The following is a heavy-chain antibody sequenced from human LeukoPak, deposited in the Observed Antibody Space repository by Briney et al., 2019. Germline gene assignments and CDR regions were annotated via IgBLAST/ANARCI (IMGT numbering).Heavy chain of an antibody. CDR1: VFTFNNYA. Sequence: PGGSLRLSCAASVFTFNNYAMHGVRQVPGKGLEWVAGISWNSVSIGYADSVKGRFTISRDNVKNSLYLQMNSLRAEDMAFYYCARGRSYHYMDVWGKGTTVTVSS. J-gene: IGHJ6*03. V-gene: IGHV3-9*03. CDR2: ISWNSVSI. D-gene: IGHD2-15*01. CDR3: ARGRSYHYMDV.